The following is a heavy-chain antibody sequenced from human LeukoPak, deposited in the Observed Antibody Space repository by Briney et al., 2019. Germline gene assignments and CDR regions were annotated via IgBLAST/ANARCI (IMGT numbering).Heavy chain of an antibody. CDR1: GFTFSNYW. CDR2: ISSSSSYI. Sequence: GGSLRLSCAASGFTFSNYWMSWVRQAPGKGLEWVSSISSSSSYIYYADSVKGRFTISRDNAKNSLYLQMNSLRAEDTAVYYCARGDWFDPWGQGTLVTVSS. CDR3: ARGDWFDP. J-gene: IGHJ5*02. V-gene: IGHV3-21*01.